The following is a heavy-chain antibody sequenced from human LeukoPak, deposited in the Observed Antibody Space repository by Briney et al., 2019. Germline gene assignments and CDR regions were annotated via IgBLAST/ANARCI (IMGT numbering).Heavy chain of an antibody. V-gene: IGHV4-59*11. D-gene: IGHD3-3*01. CDR2: IYDTGST. J-gene: IGHJ4*02. Sequence: PSETLSLTRTVSGGSINNHHWSWIRQPPGKRLEWIGYIYDTGSTNYNPSLQSRVTISVDTSKNQFSLKLTSVTAADTAVYYCARDRFLEPWGQGTLVTVSS. CDR1: GGSINNHH. CDR3: ARDRFLEP.